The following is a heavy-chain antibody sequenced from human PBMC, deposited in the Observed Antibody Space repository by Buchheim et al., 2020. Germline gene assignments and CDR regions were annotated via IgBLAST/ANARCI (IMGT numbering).Heavy chain of an antibody. CDR3: ALAVAGRGDFDY. J-gene: IGHJ4*02. CDR2: INPSGST. Sequence: QVQLQQWGAGLLKPSETLSLTCAVYGGSFSGYYWSWIRQPPGKGLEWIGDINPSGSTNFNPSLKSRVGISVDTSKNQFSLKLNSVTAADTALYYCALAVAGRGDFDYWGQGTL. V-gene: IGHV4-34*01. D-gene: IGHD6-19*01. CDR1: GGSFSGYY.